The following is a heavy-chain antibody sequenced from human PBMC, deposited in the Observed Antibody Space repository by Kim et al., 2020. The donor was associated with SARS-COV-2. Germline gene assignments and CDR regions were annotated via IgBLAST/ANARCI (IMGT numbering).Heavy chain of an antibody. CDR3: AKDMFPYYDILTGPSIEIYYYYGMDV. J-gene: IGHJ6*02. D-gene: IGHD3-9*01. CDR2: ISWNSGSI. CDR1: GFTFDDYA. Sequence: GGSLRLSCAASGFTFDDYAMHWVRQAPGKGLEWVSGISWNSGSIGYADSVKGRFTISRDNAKNSLYLQMNSLRAEDTALYYCAKDMFPYYDILTGPSIEIYYYYGMDVWGQGTTVTVSS. V-gene: IGHV3-9*01.